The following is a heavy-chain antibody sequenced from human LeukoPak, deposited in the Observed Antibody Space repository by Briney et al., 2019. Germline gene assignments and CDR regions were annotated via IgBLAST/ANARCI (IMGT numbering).Heavy chain of an antibody. J-gene: IGHJ6*02. D-gene: IGHD3-16*01. CDR3: ARDVGEGDYYYGMDV. CDR2: IYYSGST. Sequence: ASETLSLTCTVSGGSISSYYWSWIRQPPGKGLEWIGYIYYSGSTNYNPSLKSRVTISVDTSKNQFSLKLSSVTAADTAVYYCARDVGEGDYYYGMDVWSQGTTVTVSS. V-gene: IGHV4-59*01. CDR1: GGSISSYY.